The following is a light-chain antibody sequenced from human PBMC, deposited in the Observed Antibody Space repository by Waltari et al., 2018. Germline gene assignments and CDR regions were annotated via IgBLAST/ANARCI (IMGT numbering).Light chain of an antibody. CDR3: ATWDDNLNGL. J-gene: IGLJ2*01. CDR1: SSNIGKNS. CDR2: GNN. V-gene: IGLV1-44*01. Sequence: QSVLTQPTSASGTPGQRVSISCSGSSSNIGKNSVSWYQQLPGSAPKLLIYGNNQRPSGVPDRFSGSKSGTSASLAISGLQSEDEADYYCATWDDNLNGLFGGGTKLTVL.